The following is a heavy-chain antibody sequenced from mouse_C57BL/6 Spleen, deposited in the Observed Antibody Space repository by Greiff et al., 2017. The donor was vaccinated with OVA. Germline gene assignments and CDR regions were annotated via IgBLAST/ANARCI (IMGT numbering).Heavy chain of an antibody. V-gene: IGHV1-39*01. CDR2: INPNYGTT. CDR1: GYSFTDYN. Sequence: EVKLMESGPELVKPGASVKISCKASGYSFTDYNMNWVKQSNGKSLEWIGVINPNYGTTSYNQKFKGKATLTVDQSSSTAYMQLNSLTSEDSAVYYCARWDYGSRSWFAYWGQGTLVTVSA. J-gene: IGHJ3*01. D-gene: IGHD1-1*01. CDR3: ARWDYGSRSWFAY.